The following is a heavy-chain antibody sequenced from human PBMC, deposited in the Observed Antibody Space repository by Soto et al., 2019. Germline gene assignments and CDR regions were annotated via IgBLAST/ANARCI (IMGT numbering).Heavy chain of an antibody. V-gene: IGHV4-4*02. J-gene: IGHJ6*02. CDR1: GGSISSSNW. D-gene: IGHD3-22*01. CDR2: IYHSGST. Sequence: QVQLQESGPGLEKPSGTLSLTCAVSGGSISSSNWWSWVRQPPGKGLEGIGEIYHSGSTNYNPSLKSRVTISVDKSKNQFSLKLSSVTAADTAVYYCARAPYYYDSSGVDGMDVWGQGTTVTVSS. CDR3: ARAPYYYDSSGVDGMDV.